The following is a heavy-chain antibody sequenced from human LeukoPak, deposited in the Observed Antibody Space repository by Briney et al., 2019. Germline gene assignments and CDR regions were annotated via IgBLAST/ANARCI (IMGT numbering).Heavy chain of an antibody. V-gene: IGHV3-23*01. CDR3: TKHPRYSGNYPLDY. Sequence: PGGSLRLSCAASGFTFSSYAMSWVRQAPGKGLEWVSAISGSGGDTYYADSVKGRFTISRDNSKNTLYLQMNSLRVEDRAVYYCTKHPRYSGNYPLDYWGQGTLVTVSS. CDR2: ISGSGGDT. D-gene: IGHD1-26*01. J-gene: IGHJ4*02. CDR1: GFTFSSYA.